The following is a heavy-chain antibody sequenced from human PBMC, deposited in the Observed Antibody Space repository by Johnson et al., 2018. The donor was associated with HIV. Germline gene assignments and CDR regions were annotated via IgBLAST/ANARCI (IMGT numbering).Heavy chain of an antibody. CDR2: IWYDGSNK. V-gene: IGHV3-33*06. Sequence: QVQLVESGGGVVRPGGSLRLSCAASGFTFDDYGMSWVRQAPGKGLEWVAVIWYDGSNKYYADSVKGRFTISRDNSKNTLYLQMNRLRAEDTAVYYCAKAVGGYAFDIWGQGTIVTVSS. D-gene: IGHD1-26*01. J-gene: IGHJ3*02. CDR3: AKAVGGYAFDI. CDR1: GFTFDDYG.